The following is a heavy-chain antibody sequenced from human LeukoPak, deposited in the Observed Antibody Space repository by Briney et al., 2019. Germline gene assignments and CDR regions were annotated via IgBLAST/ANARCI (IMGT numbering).Heavy chain of an antibody. CDR1: GFTFSDYY. CDR3: AKVGSSSGWYNWFDP. J-gene: IGHJ5*02. Sequence: GGSLRLSCAASGFTFSDYYMSWIRQAPGKGLEWVSYISSSGSTIYYADSVKGRFTISRDNAKNSLYLQMNSLRAEDTALYYCAKVGSSSGWYNWFDPWGQGTLVTVSS. V-gene: IGHV3-11*01. D-gene: IGHD6-19*01. CDR2: ISSSGSTI.